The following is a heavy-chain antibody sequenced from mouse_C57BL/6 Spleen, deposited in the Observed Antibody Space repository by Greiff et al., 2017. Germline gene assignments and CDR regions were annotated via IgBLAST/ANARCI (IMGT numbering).Heavy chain of an antibody. CDR3: ARNWDVYYAMDY. CDR2: IWSGGST. D-gene: IGHD4-1*01. Sequence: VKLMESGPCLVQPSQCLSITCTVSGFSLTSYGVHWVRQSPGKGLEWLGVIWSGGSTDYNAAFISRLSISKDNSKSQVFFKMNSLQADDTAIYYCARNWDVYYAMDYGGQGTSVTVSS. V-gene: IGHV2-2*01. CDR1: GFSLTSYG. J-gene: IGHJ4*01.